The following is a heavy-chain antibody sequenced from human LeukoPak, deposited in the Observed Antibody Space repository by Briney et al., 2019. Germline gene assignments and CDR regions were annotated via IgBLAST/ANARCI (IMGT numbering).Heavy chain of an antibody. J-gene: IGHJ5*02. CDR3: ARVYSMVRGSNWFDP. Sequence: GASVKVSCKASGYTFTSYGISWVRQAPGQGLEWMGGIIPIFGTANYAQKFQGRVTITADKSTSTAYMELSSLRSDDTAVYYCARVYSMVRGSNWFDPWGQGTLVTVSS. V-gene: IGHV1-69*06. CDR2: IIPIFGTA. D-gene: IGHD3-10*01. CDR1: GYTFTSYG.